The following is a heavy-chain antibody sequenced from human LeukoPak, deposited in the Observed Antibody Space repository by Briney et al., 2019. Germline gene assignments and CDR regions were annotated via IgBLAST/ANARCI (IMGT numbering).Heavy chain of an antibody. CDR2: ISSSSSSYI. CDR1: GFTFSSYS. D-gene: IGHD1-26*01. Sequence: PGGSLRLSCAASGFTFSSYSMNWVRQAPGKGLEWVSSISSSSSSYIYYADSVKGRFTISRDNAKNSLYLQMNSLRAEDTAVYYCAKKWEPIPILDYWGQGTLVTVSS. J-gene: IGHJ4*02. V-gene: IGHV3-21*04. CDR3: AKKWEPIPILDY.